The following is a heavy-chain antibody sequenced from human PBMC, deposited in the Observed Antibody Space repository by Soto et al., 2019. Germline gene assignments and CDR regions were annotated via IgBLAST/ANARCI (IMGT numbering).Heavy chain of an antibody. V-gene: IGHV1-69*13. D-gene: IGHD2-15*01. Sequence: SVKVSCKASGGTFSNSAINWLRQAPGHGLEWMGGIVPLFGIPNYAQKFQGRLTITADEATSTAYMQLSSLGSDDTALYFCATDRGEDNNFSCSGVDCYSTGAFDYWGPGTLVTVSS. CDR2: IVPLFGIP. J-gene: IGHJ4*02. CDR3: ATDRGEDNNFSCSGVDCYSTGAFDY. CDR1: GGTFSNSA.